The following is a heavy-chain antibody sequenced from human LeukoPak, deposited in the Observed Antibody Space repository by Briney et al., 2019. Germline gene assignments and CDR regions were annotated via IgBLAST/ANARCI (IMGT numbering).Heavy chain of an antibody. CDR3: ARGLWFGELLPLDY. D-gene: IGHD3-10*01. Sequence: VGSLRLSCAASGFTFSEYYMSWIRQAPGKGLGWVSYISSSGSTIYYADSVKGRFTISRDNAKNSLYLQMNSLRAEDTAVYYCARGLWFGELLPLDYWGQGTLVTVSS. J-gene: IGHJ4*02. V-gene: IGHV3-11*01. CDR1: GFTFSEYY. CDR2: ISSSGSTI.